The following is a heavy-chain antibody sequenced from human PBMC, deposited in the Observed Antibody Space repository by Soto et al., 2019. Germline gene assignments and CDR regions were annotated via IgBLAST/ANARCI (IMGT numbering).Heavy chain of an antibody. V-gene: IGHV4-34*01. CDR2: VNHGGST. D-gene: IGHD2-15*01. J-gene: IGHJ4*02. CDR3: ARAAVAAGGPFDK. CDR1: GGSFNGFF. Sequence: AETLSLTCAVSGGSFNGFFWGWIRQPPGKGLEWIGEVNHGGSTNYNPSLKRRVTISSDTSKNHFSLTLRSVTAADTAVYYCARAAVAAGGPFDKWGQGALVTVSS.